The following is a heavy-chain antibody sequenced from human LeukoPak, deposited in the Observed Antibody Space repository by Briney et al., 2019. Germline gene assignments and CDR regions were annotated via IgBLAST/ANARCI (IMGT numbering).Heavy chain of an antibody. CDR3: ARDHCSGGSCYSGYFYDMDV. D-gene: IGHD2-15*01. CDR1: GFTFSDYY. V-gene: IGHV3-11*01. Sequence: GGSLRLSCAASGFTFSDYYMSWIRQAPGKGLEWVSYISSSGNTKYYADSVKGRFTISRDNAKNSLYLQMNSLRAEDTAVYYRARDHCSGGSCYSGYFYDMDVWGQGTTVTVSS. J-gene: IGHJ6*02. CDR2: ISSSGNTK.